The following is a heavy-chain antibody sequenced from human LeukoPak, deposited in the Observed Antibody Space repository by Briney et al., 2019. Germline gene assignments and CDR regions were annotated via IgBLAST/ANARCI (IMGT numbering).Heavy chain of an antibody. CDR2: MNPNSGNT. CDR3: ATLAAGTTVTTYPYYFDY. D-gene: IGHD4-11*01. J-gene: IGHJ4*02. Sequence: ASVKVSCKASGYTFTSYDINWVRQATGQGLEWMGWMNPNSGNTGYAQKFQGRVTITRNTSISTAYMELSSLRSKDTAVYYCATLAAGTTVTTYPYYFDYWGQGTLVTASS. V-gene: IGHV1-8*03. CDR1: GYTFTSYD.